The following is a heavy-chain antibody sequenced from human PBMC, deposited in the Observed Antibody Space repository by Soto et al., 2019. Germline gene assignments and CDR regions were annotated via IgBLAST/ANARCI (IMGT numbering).Heavy chain of an antibody. Sequence: PSETLSLTCTVSGGSIISGYLSWIRQPPGKGLEWIGYISYSGNTNYNPSLKSRVTMSVDTPKNQFSLRLSSVTTADTAVYYCAGLRGYAGSPIDTWGQGTLVTVYS. V-gene: IGHV4-59*01. CDR1: GGSIISGY. D-gene: IGHD2-15*01. J-gene: IGHJ5*02. CDR2: ISYSGNT. CDR3: AGLRGYAGSPIDT.